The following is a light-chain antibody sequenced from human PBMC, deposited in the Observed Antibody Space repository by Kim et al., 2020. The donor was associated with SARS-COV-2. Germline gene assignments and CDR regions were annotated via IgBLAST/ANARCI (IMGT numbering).Light chain of an antibody. CDR1: QSVNSNY. J-gene: IGKJ4*01. V-gene: IGKV3-20*01. Sequence: PGERATLSCRASQSVNSNYLAWYQQKPGQAPRLLIYAASSRATGIPDRFSGSGSGTDFTLTISRLEPEDFALFYCQQYGSSLALTFGGGTKV. CDR2: AAS. CDR3: QQYGSSLALT.